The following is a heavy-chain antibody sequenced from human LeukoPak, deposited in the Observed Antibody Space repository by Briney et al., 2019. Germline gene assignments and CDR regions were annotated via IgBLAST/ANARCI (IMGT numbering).Heavy chain of an antibody. CDR3: AKERAARSYFDY. V-gene: IGHV3-30*18. D-gene: IGHD6-6*01. J-gene: IGHJ4*02. Sequence: GGSLRLSCAASGFTFSSYGMHWVRQAPGKGLEWVAVISYDGSNKYYVDSVKGRFTISRDNSKNTLYLQMNSLRAEDTAVYYCAKERAARSYFDYWGQGTLVTVSS. CDR1: GFTFSSYG. CDR2: ISYDGSNK.